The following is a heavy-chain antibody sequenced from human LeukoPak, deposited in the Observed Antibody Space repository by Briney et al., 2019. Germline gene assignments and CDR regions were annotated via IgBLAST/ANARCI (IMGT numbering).Heavy chain of an antibody. CDR1: GGTFSSYA. V-gene: IGHV1-69*13. D-gene: IGHD3-3*01. CDR3: ARTGPTIFGVVIDDY. Sequence: ASVKVSCKASGGTFSSYAIGWVRQAPGQGLEWMGGIIPIFGTANYAQKFQGRVTITADESTSTAYMELSSLRSEDTAVYYCARTGPTIFGVVIDDYWGQGTLVTVSS. J-gene: IGHJ4*02. CDR2: IIPIFGTA.